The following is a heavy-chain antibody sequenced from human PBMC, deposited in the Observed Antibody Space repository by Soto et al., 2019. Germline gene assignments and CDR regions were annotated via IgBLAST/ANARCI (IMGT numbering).Heavy chain of an antibody. J-gene: IGHJ6*03. V-gene: IGHV2-5*02. CDR1: RFSLSTSGVG. Sequence: SGPTRVNPTQTLTLTRTFSRFSLSTSGVGVGWIRQPPGKALEWPALIYWDDDKRYSPSLKSRLTITKDTSKNQVVLTMTNMDPVDRATYYCARETYYYGSGYMDVWGKGTTVTVSS. CDR3: ARETYYYGSGYMDV. CDR2: IYWDDDK. D-gene: IGHD3-10*01.